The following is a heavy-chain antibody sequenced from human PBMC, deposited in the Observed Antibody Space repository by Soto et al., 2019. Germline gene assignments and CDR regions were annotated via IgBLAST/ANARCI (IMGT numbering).Heavy chain of an antibody. V-gene: IGHV1-69*13. CDR2: IIPIFGTA. Sequence: SSVKVSCMASGGTFSSYAISWVRQAPGQGLEWMGGIIPIFGTANYAQKFQGRVTITADESTSTAYMELSSLRSEDTAVYYCARDGIATHRYYYYGMDVWGQGTTVTVSS. J-gene: IGHJ6*02. D-gene: IGHD6-13*01. CDR3: ARDGIATHRYYYYGMDV. CDR1: GGTFSSYA.